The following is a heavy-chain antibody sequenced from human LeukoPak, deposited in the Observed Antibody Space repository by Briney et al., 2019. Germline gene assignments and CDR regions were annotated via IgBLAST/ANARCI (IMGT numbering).Heavy chain of an antibody. CDR1: GGSISSYY. J-gene: IGHJ3*02. CDR3: ARARGDAFDI. Sequence: SETLSLICTVSGGSISSYYWSLIRQPPGKGLEWIGYIYYSGSTNYNPSLKSRVTISVDTSKNQFSLKLSSVTAADTAVYYCARARGDAFDIWGQGTMVTVSS. V-gene: IGHV4-59*01. CDR2: IYYSGST.